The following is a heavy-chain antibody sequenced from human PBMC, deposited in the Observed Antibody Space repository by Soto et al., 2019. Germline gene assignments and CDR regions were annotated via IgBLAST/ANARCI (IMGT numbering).Heavy chain of an antibody. Sequence: SETLSLTYAVYGGXFCVYYWSWIRQPPGKGLEWIGEINHSGSTNYNPSLKSRVTISVDTSKNQFSLKLSSVTAADTAVYYCARGVKLAPTKRYYYHYMDVWGKGTTVTVSS. CDR2: INHSGST. CDR1: GGXFCVYY. CDR3: ARGVKLAPTKRYYYHYMDV. V-gene: IGHV4-34*01. J-gene: IGHJ6*03. D-gene: IGHD6-6*01.